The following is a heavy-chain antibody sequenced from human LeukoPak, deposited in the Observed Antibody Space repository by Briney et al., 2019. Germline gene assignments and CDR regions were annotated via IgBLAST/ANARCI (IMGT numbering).Heavy chain of an antibody. CDR2: IYHSGST. J-gene: IGHJ4*02. Sequence: PSQTLSLTCTVSGGSISSGGYYWSWIRQPPGKGLEWIGYIYHSGSTYYNPSLKSRVTISVDRSKNQFSLKLSSVTAADTAVYYCARVLGSGWYADYWGQGTLVTVSS. D-gene: IGHD6-19*01. CDR1: GGSISSGGYY. CDR3: ARVLGSGWYADY. V-gene: IGHV4-30-2*01.